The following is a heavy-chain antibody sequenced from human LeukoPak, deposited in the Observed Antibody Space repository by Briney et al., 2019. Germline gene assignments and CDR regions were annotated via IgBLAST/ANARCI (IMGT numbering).Heavy chain of an antibody. CDR1: GYTFTSYD. D-gene: IGHD3-3*01. J-gene: IGHJ6*02. V-gene: IGHV1-8*01. CDR2: MNPNSGNT. Sequence: ASVKVSCKASGYTFTSYDINWVRQATGQGLEWMGWMNPNSGNTGYAQKFQGRVTMTRNTSISTAYMELSSLRSEDTAVYYCARDLPYYDFWSGYFLHPYYYGMDVWGQGTTVTVSS. CDR3: ARDLPYYDFWSGYFLHPYYYGMDV.